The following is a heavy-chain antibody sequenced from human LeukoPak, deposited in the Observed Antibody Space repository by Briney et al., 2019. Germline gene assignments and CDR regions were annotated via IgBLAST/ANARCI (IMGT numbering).Heavy chain of an antibody. CDR3: ARVGDVDTAMVFDY. V-gene: IGHV1-2*02. Sequence: ASVKVSCKASGYTFTGYYMHWVRQAPGQGLEWMGWINPNSGGTNYAQKFQGRDTTTRDTSISTAYMELSRLRSDDTAVYYCARVGDVDTAMVFDYWGQGTLVTVSS. J-gene: IGHJ4*02. D-gene: IGHD5-18*01. CDR1: GYTFTGYY. CDR2: INPNSGGT.